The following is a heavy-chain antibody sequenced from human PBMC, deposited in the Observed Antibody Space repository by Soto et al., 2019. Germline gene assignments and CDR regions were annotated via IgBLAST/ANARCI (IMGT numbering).Heavy chain of an antibody. Sequence: ASETLSLTCTVSGGSISTSNYYWGWLRQAPVMGLEWIGSVYYSGSSYYNPSLKSRVTIFVDTSKNQFSLKLRSLTAADTAVYYCARIAVVTGILDDYYYGMDVWGQGTTVTVSS. J-gene: IGHJ6*02. CDR2: VYYSGSS. D-gene: IGHD2-21*02. CDR3: ARIAVVTGILDDYYYGMDV. CDR1: GGSISTSNYY. V-gene: IGHV4-39*01.